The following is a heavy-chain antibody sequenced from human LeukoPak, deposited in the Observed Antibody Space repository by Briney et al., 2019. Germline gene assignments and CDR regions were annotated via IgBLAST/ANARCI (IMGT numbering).Heavy chain of an antibody. Sequence: PSETLSLTCTISGGSISSGSYYWSWIRQPAGKGLEWIGRIYTSGSTNYNPSLKSRVTISVDTSKNQFSLKLSSVTAADTAVYYCARAPRRNYCSGGSCYPFDYWGQGTLVTVSS. CDR1: GGSISSGSYY. CDR2: IYTSGST. CDR3: ARAPRRNYCSGGSCYPFDY. J-gene: IGHJ4*02. V-gene: IGHV4-61*02. D-gene: IGHD2-15*01.